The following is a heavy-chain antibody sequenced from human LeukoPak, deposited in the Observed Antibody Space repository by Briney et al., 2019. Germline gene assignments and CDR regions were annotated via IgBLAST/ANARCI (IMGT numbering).Heavy chain of an antibody. CDR3: ARVNWNYVPGAFDI. J-gene: IGHJ3*02. CDR2: INHSGST. V-gene: IGHV4-34*01. CDR1: GGSFSGYY. Sequence: SETLSLTCAVYGGSFSGYYRSWIRQPPGKGLEWIGEINHSGSTNYNPSLKSRVTISVDTSKNQFSLKLSSVTAADTAVYYCARVNWNYVPGAFDIWGQGTMVTVSS. D-gene: IGHD1-7*01.